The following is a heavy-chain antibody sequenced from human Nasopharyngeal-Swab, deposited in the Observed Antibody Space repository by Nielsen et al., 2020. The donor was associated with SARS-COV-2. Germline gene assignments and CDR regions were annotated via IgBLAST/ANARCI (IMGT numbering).Heavy chain of an antibody. CDR1: GFTLRNYA. Sequence: GGSLRLSCAASGFTLRNYAMTWVRQAPGKGLEWVSGINYNGATTTYADSVKGRFTISRDNAKNSLYLQMNSLRVEDTAVFYCARDRGEDSSGFVDAFDIWGQGTMVTVSS. V-gene: IGHV3-20*04. CDR3: ARDRGEDSSGFVDAFDI. J-gene: IGHJ3*02. D-gene: IGHD3-22*01. CDR2: INYNGATT.